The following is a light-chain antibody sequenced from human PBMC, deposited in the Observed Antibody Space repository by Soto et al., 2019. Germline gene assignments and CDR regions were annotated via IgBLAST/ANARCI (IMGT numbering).Light chain of an antibody. CDR2: DAS. J-gene: IGKJ5*01. Sequence: IQLTQSPSSLSASVGDRVTITCRASQGINVDLAWYQQKPRKAPILLIYDASTLESGVPPRFSGSGFRTDFTLTISSLQAEDLATYFCLQFNSYPFTFGQGTRLEIK. V-gene: IGKV1-13*02. CDR3: LQFNSYPFT. CDR1: QGINVD.